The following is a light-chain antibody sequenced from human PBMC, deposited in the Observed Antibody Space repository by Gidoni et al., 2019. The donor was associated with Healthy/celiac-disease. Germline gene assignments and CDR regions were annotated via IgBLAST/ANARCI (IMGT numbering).Light chain of an antibody. J-gene: IGLJ3*02. V-gene: IGLV2-14*01. Sequence: QSALTQPASVSGSPGQSITISCTGTSSDVGGSNYVSWYPQHPGKAPKLMIYDVSNRPSGVSNRFSGSKSGNTASLTISVLQAEDEADYYCSSYTSSSWVFGGGTKLTVL. CDR1: SSDVGGSNY. CDR3: SSYTSSSWV. CDR2: DVS.